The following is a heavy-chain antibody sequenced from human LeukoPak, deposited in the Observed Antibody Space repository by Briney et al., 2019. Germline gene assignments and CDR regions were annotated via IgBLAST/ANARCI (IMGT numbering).Heavy chain of an antibody. CDR3: ARGGNSGPDTIYYYYMDV. D-gene: IGHD1-1*01. J-gene: IGHJ6*03. CDR1: GGSFSGYS. Sequence: PSESLSLTCAVYGGSFSGYSWSWVRQPPGKGLGWIGEINHSGSTNYNPSLKSRVTISVDTSKNQFSLKLTSVTAADTAVYYCARGGNSGPDTIYYYYMDVWDKGTTVTAPS. V-gene: IGHV4-34*01. CDR2: INHSGST.